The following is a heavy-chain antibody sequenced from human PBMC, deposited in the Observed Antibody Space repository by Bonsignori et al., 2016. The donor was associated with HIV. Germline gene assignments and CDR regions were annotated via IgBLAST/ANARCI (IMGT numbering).Heavy chain of an antibody. D-gene: IGHD3-22*01. J-gene: IGHJ4*02. V-gene: IGHV1-2*02. CDR2: INPHSGGS. Sequence: WVRQAPGQGLEWMGWINPHSGGSNYAQKFQGRVTMTRDTSISTAFMELSRLRSDDTAVYYCAEDTYYYDYWGQGTLVTVSS. CDR3: AEDTYYYDY.